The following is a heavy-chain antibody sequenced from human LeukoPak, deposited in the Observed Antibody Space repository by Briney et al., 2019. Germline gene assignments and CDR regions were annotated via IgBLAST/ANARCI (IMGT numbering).Heavy chain of an antibody. Sequence: GGSLRLSCAASGFTFSSYAMSWVRQAPGKGLEWVSAISGSGGSTYYADSVKGRFTISRDNSKNTLYLQMNSLRAEDTAVYYCAKDWPYPGHIAPFDYWGREPWSPSPQ. CDR3: AKDWPYPGHIAPFDY. J-gene: IGHJ4*02. D-gene: IGHD5-12*01. V-gene: IGHV3-23*01. CDR2: ISGSGGST. CDR1: GFTFSSYA.